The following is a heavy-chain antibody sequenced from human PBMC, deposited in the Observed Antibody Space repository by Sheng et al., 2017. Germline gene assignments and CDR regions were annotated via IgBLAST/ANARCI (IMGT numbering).Heavy chain of an antibody. J-gene: IGHJ4*02. Sequence: ESGGGVVQPGRSLRLSCAASGFTFSSYGMHWVRQAPGKGLEWVAVIWYDGSNKYYADSVKGRFTISRDNSKNTLYLQMNSLRAEDTAVYYCARAYYYDSSGYHYFDYWGQGTLVTVSS. CDR2: IWYDGSNK. V-gene: IGHV3-33*01. D-gene: IGHD3-22*01. CDR3: ARAYYYDSSGYHYFDY. CDR1: GFTFSSYG.